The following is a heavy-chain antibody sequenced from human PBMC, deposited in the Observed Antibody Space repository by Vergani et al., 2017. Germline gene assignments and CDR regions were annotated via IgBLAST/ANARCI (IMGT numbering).Heavy chain of an antibody. CDR3: ARDHYGSGSYYNYYYYYGMDV. V-gene: IGHV1-69*12. CDR2: IIPIFGTA. Sequence: QVQLVQSGAEVKKPGSSVKVSCKASGGTFSSYAISWVRQAPGQGLEWMGGIIPIFGTANYAQKFHGRVTITADESTSTAYMELSSLRSEDTAVYYCARDHYGSGSYYNYYYYYGMDVWGQGTTVTVSS. J-gene: IGHJ6*02. CDR1: GGTFSSYA. D-gene: IGHD3-10*01.